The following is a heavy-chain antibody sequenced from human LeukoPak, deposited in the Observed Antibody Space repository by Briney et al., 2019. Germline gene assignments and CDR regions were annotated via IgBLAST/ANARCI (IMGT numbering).Heavy chain of an antibody. CDR2: IIPVFGTV. V-gene: IGHV1-69*05. D-gene: IGHD6-6*01. CDR1: GGIYSSYT. CDR3: ARDGPYSSSSSYYYSYMDV. Sequence: VASVKVSCKASGGIYSSYTISWVRQAPGQGLEWMGRIIPVFGTVSYAEKFQGRVTIITDDSSSSAYMELRSLRSEDTAVYYCARDGPYSSSSSYYYSYMDVWGKGTTVTVSS. J-gene: IGHJ6*03.